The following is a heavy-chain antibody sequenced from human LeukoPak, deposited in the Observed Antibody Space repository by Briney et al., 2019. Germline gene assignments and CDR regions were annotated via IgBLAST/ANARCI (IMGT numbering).Heavy chain of an antibody. CDR2: IYRSGST. J-gene: IGHJ5*02. D-gene: IGHD2-15*01. CDR1: GGSISSGSYY. Sequence: SETLSLTCTVSGGSISSGSYYWNWIRQPAGKGLEWIGRIYRSGSTNYNPSLKSRVTISVDTSKNQFSLKLSSVTAADTAVYYCARSTPDGWFDPWGQGTLVTVSS. CDR3: ARSTPDGWFDP. V-gene: IGHV4-61*02.